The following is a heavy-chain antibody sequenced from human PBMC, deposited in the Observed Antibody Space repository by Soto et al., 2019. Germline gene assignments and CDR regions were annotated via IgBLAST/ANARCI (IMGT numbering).Heavy chain of an antibody. CDR3: AKDPSSTSGVGSDYYDGMDV. D-gene: IGHD2-2*01. J-gene: IGHJ6*02. Sequence: GGSLRLSCAASGFTFSSYGMSWVRQAPGKGLEWVAAICGSGGSTYYADSVKGRFTISRDNSKNTLYLQMNSLRAEDTAVYYCAKDPSSTSGVGSDYYDGMDVWGQGTTVTVSS. CDR1: GFTFSSYG. V-gene: IGHV3-23*01. CDR2: ICGSGGST.